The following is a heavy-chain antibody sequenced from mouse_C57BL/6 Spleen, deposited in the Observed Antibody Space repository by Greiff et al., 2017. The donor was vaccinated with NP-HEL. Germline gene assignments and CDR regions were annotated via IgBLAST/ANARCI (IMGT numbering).Heavy chain of an antibody. CDR2: IDPEDGET. D-gene: IGHD1-1*01. CDR1: GFNIKDYY. CDR3: ALYYYGSSYYYAMDY. V-gene: IGHV14-2*01. Sequence: EVQLQQSGAELVKPGASVKLSCTASGFNIKDYYMHWVKQRTEQGLEWIGRIDPEDGETKYAPKFQGKATIPADTSSNTAYLQLSSLTSEDTAVYYCALYYYGSSYYYAMDYWGQGTSVTVSS. J-gene: IGHJ4*01.